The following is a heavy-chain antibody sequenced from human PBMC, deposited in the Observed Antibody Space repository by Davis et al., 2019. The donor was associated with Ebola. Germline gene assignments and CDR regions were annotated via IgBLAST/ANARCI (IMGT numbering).Heavy chain of an antibody. CDR2: ISSSSSTI. CDR3: ARFCGGDCYSTLWDAFDI. Sequence: PGGSLRLSCAASGFTFSSYSMNWVRQAPGKGLEWVSYISSSSSTIYYADSVKGRFTISRDNAKNSLYLQMNSLRADYTAVYYCARFCGGDCYSTLWDAFDIWGQGTMVTVSS. J-gene: IGHJ3*02. V-gene: IGHV3-48*04. CDR1: GFTFSSYS. D-gene: IGHD2-21*01.